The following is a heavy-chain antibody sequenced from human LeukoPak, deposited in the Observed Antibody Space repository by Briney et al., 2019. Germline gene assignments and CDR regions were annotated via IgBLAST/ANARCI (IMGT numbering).Heavy chain of an antibody. D-gene: IGHD6-19*01. J-gene: IGHJ3*02. CDR3: ARADGIAVAGTNAFDN. V-gene: IGHV3-21*01. CDR2: ISSSSSYI. CDR1: GFTFSSYA. Sequence: PGGSLRLSCAASGFTFSSYAMSWVRQAPGKGLEWVSSISSSSSYIYYADSMKGRFTISRDNAKNSLYLQMNSLRAEDTAVYYCARADGIAVAGTNAFDNWGQGTMVTVSS.